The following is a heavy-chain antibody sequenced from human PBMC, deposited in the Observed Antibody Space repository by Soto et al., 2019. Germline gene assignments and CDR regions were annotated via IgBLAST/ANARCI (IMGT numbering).Heavy chain of an antibody. CDR2: ISSSGSTI. D-gene: IGHD6-19*01. Sequence: GGSLRLSCAASGFTFSDYYMSWIRQAPGKGLEWVSYISSSGSTIYYADSVKGRFTISRDNSKNTLYLQMNSLRAEDTAVYYCARDKDRAAGTKGPFDYWGQGTLVTVSS. V-gene: IGHV3-11*04. CDR1: GFTFSDYY. J-gene: IGHJ4*02. CDR3: ARDKDRAAGTKGPFDY.